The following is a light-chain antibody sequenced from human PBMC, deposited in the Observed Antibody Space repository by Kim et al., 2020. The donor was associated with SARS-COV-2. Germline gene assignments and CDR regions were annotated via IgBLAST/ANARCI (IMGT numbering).Light chain of an antibody. V-gene: IGKV3-11*01. CDR1: RTVTSQ. Sequence: LGPGEGVTRCCRASRTVTSQLAWYQQKPGQAPRLLIYDISNRATGIPARFSGSGSGTDFTLTISSLEPEDFAFYYCQQRSYWPLTFGGGTKVDIK. J-gene: IGKJ4*01. CDR3: QQRSYWPLT. CDR2: DIS.